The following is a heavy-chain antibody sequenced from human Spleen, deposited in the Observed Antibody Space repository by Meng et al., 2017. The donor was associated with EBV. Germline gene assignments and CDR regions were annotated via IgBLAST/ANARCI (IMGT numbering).Heavy chain of an antibody. V-gene: IGHV4-34*01. CDR1: GGSFSGYY. D-gene: IGHD3-16*01. CDR2: INHSGST. J-gene: IGHJ4*02. Sequence: HVEVQRWGAGLLKPSETLSLTCAVYGGSFSGYYWSWIRQPPGKGLEWIGEINHSGSTNYNSSLKSRVTISVDTSKNQFSLKLSSVTAADTAIYYCAREGELTAVDYWGQGTLVTVSS. CDR3: AREGELTAVDY.